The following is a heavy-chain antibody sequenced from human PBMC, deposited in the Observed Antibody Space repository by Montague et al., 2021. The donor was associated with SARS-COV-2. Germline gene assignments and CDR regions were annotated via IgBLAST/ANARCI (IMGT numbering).Heavy chain of an antibody. CDR3: ARGLGRPGTTFGVAHY. CDR1: GGSFSGYY. Sequence: SETLSLTCGVYGGSFSGYYWSWIRQPPGKGLQWIGGINHSGSTNYNSSLNSRGTISLDTSKNQFSLKLTSVSAADTAVYYCARGLGRPGTTFGVAHYWGQGTLVTVSS. V-gene: IGHV4-34*01. D-gene: IGHD3-3*01. J-gene: IGHJ4*02. CDR2: INHSGST.